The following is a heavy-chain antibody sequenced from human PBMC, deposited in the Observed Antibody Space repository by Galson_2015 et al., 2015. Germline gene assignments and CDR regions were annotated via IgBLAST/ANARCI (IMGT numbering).Heavy chain of an antibody. J-gene: IGHJ2*01. Sequence: QSGAEVKRPGESLKISCKGSGYSFTSYWIGWVRQMPGKGLEWMGIIYPGDSDTRYSPSFQGQVTISADKSISTAYLQWSSLKASDTAMYYCARDKRRDYYDSRPLGRRHRDWYFDLWGRGTLVTVSS. V-gene: IGHV5-51*01. D-gene: IGHD3-22*01. CDR2: IYPGDSDT. CDR1: GYSFTSYW. CDR3: ARDKRRDYYDSRPLGRRHRDWYFDL.